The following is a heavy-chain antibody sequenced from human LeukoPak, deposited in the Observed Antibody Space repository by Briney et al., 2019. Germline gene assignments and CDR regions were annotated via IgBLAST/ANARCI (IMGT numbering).Heavy chain of an antibody. CDR1: GGSISSYY. V-gene: IGHV4-4*07. CDR3: ARDSTVESEFDP. CDR2: IYTSGST. D-gene: IGHD4-23*01. J-gene: IGHJ5*02. Sequence: SETLSLTCTVSGGSISSYYWSWIRQPAGKGLEWIGRIYTSGSTNYNPSLKSRVTMSVDTSKHQFSLKLSSVTAADTAVYYCARDSTVESEFDPWGQGTLVTVSS.